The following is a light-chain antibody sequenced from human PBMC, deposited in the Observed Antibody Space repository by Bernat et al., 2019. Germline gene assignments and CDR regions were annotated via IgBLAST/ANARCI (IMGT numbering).Light chain of an antibody. CDR2: DAS. Sequence: EIVLTRSPATLSLSPGERATLSCRASQSVSSHLAWYQQRPGQAPRLLIYDASNRAPGIPARFNGSGSGTDFTLTISSLEPEDFAVYYCQQRHNWPPLTFGGGTKVDIK. CDR3: QQRHNWPPLT. V-gene: IGKV3-11*01. CDR1: QSVSSH. J-gene: IGKJ4*01.